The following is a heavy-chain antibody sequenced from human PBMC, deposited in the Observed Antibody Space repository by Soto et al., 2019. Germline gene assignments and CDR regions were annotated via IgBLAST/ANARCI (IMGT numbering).Heavy chain of an antibody. CDR1: GFTFSSYG. Sequence: PGGSLRLSCAASGFTFSSYGMHWVRQAPGKGLEWVAVISYDGSNKYYADSVKGRFTISRDNSKNTRYLQMNSLRAEDTVVSYCAKGSDGMDVWGQETTVAISS. CDR3: AKGSDGMDV. CDR2: ISYDGSNK. J-gene: IGHJ6*02. V-gene: IGHV3-30*18.